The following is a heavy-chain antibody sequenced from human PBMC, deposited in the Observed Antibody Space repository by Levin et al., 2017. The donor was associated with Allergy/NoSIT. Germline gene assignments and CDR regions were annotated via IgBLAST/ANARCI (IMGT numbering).Heavy chain of an antibody. CDR1: GFTFSSYA. CDR3: AKTRPEYSSSSGPYYFDY. V-gene: IGHV3-23*01. CDR2: ISGSGGST. J-gene: IGHJ4*02. Sequence: SCAASGFTFSSYAMSWVRQAPGKGLEWVSAISGSGGSTYYADSVKGRFTISRDNSKNTLYLQMNSLRAEDTALYYCAKTRPEYSSSSGPYYFDYWGQGTLVTVSS. D-gene: IGHD6-6*01.